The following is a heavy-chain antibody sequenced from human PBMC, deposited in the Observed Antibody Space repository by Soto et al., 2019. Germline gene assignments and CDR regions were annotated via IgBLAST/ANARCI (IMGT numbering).Heavy chain of an antibody. CDR3: ARDNCRGGSCYTRYFEL. D-gene: IGHD2-15*01. V-gene: IGHV3-30*03. CDR1: GFTFSSYG. J-gene: IGHJ2*01. Sequence: VQLVESGGGVVQPGRSLRLSCAASGFTFSSYGMHWVRQAPGKGLEWVAIIPYDGSNKYYSDYVKGRFTISRDNSKNTLYLQTNSLRAEDTAVYYCARDNCRGGSCYTRYFELWGRGTLVTVSS. CDR2: IPYDGSNK.